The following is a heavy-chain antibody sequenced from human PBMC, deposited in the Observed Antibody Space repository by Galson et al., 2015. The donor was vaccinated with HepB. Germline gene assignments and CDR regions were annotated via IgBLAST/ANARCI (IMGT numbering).Heavy chain of an antibody. J-gene: IGHJ4*02. D-gene: IGHD3-22*01. CDR3: AKDMEDYYDSSSSFDY. CDR1: GFTFDVYA. V-gene: IGHV3-9*01. Sequence: SLRLSCAASGFTFDVYAMHWVRQAPGKGLEWVSGISWNSGSIGYADSVKGRFTISRDNAKNSLYLQMNSLRAEDTALYYCAKDMEDYYDSSSSFDYWGQGTLVTVSS. CDR2: ISWNSGSI.